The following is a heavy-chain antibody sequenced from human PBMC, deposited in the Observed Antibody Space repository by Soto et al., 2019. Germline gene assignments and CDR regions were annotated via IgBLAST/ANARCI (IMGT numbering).Heavy chain of an antibody. CDR3: ARDQEDTAIPYYYYGMDV. J-gene: IGHJ6*02. V-gene: IGHV3-53*01. CDR2: IYSGGST. CDR1: GFTVSSNY. Sequence: GGSLRLSCAASGFTVSSNYMSWVRQAPGKGLEWVSVIYSGGSTYYADSVKGRFTISRDNSKNTLYLQMNSLRAEDTAVYYCARDQEDTAIPYYYYGMDVWGQRTKVTVSS. D-gene: IGHD5-18*01.